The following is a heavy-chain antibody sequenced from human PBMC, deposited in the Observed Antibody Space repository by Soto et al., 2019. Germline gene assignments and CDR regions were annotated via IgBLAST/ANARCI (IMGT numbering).Heavy chain of an antibody. D-gene: IGHD3-22*01. V-gene: IGHV1-69*13. J-gene: IGHJ1*01. Sequence: ASVKVSCKASGGTFSSYAISWVRQAPGQGLEWMGGIIPIFGTANYAQKFQGRVTITADESTSTAYMELSSLRSEDTAVYYCARAKNTYYYDSSGYMPFQHWGQGTLVTVSS. CDR2: IIPIFGTA. CDR3: ARAKNTYYYDSSGYMPFQH. CDR1: GGTFSSYA.